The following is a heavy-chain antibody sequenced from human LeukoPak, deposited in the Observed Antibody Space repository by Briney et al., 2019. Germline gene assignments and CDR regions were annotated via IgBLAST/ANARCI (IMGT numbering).Heavy chain of an antibody. CDR2: IYSGGST. J-gene: IGHJ6*03. CDR3: ARDRYNWNPRYYYYYMDV. Sequence: GVSLRLSCAASGFTLSSNYMSWVRHAPGKGLEWVSVIYSGGSTYYADSVKGRFTISRDNSKNTLYLQMNSLRAEDTAVYYCARDRYNWNPRYYYYYMDVWGKGTTVTVSS. V-gene: IGHV3-53*01. D-gene: IGHD1-20*01. CDR1: GFTLSSNY.